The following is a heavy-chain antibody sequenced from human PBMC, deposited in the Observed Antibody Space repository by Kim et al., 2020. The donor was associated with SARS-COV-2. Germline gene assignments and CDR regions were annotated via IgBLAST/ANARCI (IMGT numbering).Heavy chain of an antibody. J-gene: IGHJ4*02. Sequence: SETLSLTCTVSGGSISSYYWSWIRQPPGKGLEWIGYIYYSGSTNYNPSLKSRVTISVDTSKNQFSLKLSSVTAADTAVYYCARDRRGYYFDHWGQGTLVT. CDR1: GGSISSYY. V-gene: IGHV4-59*01. D-gene: IGHD3-16*01. CDR3: ARDRRGYYFDH. CDR2: IYYSGST.